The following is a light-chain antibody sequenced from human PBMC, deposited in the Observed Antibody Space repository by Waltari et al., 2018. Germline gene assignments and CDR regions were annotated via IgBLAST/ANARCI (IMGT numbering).Light chain of an antibody. Sequence: QSALTQPAFVSVSRGQSLTLSCTGTSSYLGFDNYVSWYQPHPGKAPKLKIYDVSERHAGVSSSFAGFKPGNTASLTISGLQADAEAIYTFNSYTGRSTGVFGGGTKLTVL. J-gene: IGLJ3*02. CDR3: NSYTGRSTGV. V-gene: IGLV2-14*01. CDR2: DVS. CDR1: SSYLGFDNY.